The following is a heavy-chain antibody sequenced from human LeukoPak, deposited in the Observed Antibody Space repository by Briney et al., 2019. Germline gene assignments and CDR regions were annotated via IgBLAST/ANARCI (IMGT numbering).Heavy chain of an antibody. Sequence: GGSLRLSCAASGFTFSSYSMNWVRQAPGEGLEWVSSISSSSSYIYYADSVKGRFTISRDNAKNSLYLQMNSLRAEDTAVYYCARTGAGITGTKNWFDPWGQGTLVTVSS. V-gene: IGHV3-21*01. CDR3: ARTGAGITGTKNWFDP. CDR2: ISSSSSYI. CDR1: GFTFSSYS. D-gene: IGHD1-20*01. J-gene: IGHJ5*02.